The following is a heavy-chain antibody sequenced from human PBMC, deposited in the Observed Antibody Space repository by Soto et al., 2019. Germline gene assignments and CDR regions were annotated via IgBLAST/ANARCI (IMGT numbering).Heavy chain of an antibody. V-gene: IGHV3-66*01. D-gene: IGHD6-6*01. J-gene: IGHJ4*02. CDR1: GFTVSSNY. CDR3: ARGSYDSAFGS. CDR2: IYAAGST. Sequence: EVQLMESGGGVVQPGGSLRLSCAASGFTVSSNYMSWVRQAPGKGLEWVSVIYAAGSTYYADAVKRRCTISGDESRNTLYLQLNSLRAEDTAVYYCARGSYDSAFGSWGEGALVSVTS.